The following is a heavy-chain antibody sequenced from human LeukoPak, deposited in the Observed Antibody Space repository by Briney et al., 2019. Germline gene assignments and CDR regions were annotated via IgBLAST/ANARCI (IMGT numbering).Heavy chain of an antibody. CDR3: ARDRRGDGYNWDDAFDI. V-gene: IGHV1-69*04. Sequence: AASVTVSCKASGGTFSSYAISWVRQAPGHGLEWMGRTIPIFGIANYAQKFQGGVTMTADKSTSTAYMELSSLRAEDTAVYYCARDRRGDGYNWDDAFDIWGQGTMVTVSS. J-gene: IGHJ3*02. CDR1: GGTFSSYA. CDR2: TIPIFGIA. D-gene: IGHD5-24*01.